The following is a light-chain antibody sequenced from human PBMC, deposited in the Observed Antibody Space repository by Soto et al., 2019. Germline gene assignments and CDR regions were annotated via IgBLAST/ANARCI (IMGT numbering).Light chain of an antibody. V-gene: IGKV3-20*01. CDR1: QSVSSSY. CDR2: GAS. J-gene: IGKJ1*01. CDR3: QHYNSYSEA. Sequence: EIVLTQSPDTLSLSPGERATLSCRASQSVSSSYLAWYQQKPGQAPRLLIYGASSRATGIPDRFSGSGSGTDLTLTISSLQPDDFATYYCQHYNSYSEAFGQGTKVDIK.